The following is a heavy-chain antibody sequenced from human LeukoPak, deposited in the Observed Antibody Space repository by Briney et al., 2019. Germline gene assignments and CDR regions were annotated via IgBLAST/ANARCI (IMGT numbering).Heavy chain of an antibody. Sequence: SETLSLTCTISGGSISSISNYWGWIRQPPGKGLEWIGSIYHRGITYHNPSLKSRVNISIDTSKNQFSLKLSSVTAADTAVYSCARRTGSSASAFDIWGQGTMVTVSS. D-gene: IGHD2-15*01. CDR3: ARRTGSSASAFDI. CDR1: GGSISSISNY. J-gene: IGHJ3*02. CDR2: IYHRGIT. V-gene: IGHV4-39*01.